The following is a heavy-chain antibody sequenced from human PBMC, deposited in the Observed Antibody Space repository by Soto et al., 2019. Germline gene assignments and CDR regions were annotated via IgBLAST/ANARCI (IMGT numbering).Heavy chain of an antibody. J-gene: IGHJ5*02. CDR2: IYYSGST. Sequence: SETLSLTCTVSGVSISSGGYYWSWIRKHPGKGLEWIGYIYYSGSTYYNPSLKSRVTISVDTSKNQFSLKLSSVTAADTAVYYWARVGLERSWFDPWGQGTLVTVSS. V-gene: IGHV4-31*03. CDR1: GVSISSGGYY. CDR3: ARVGLERSWFDP. D-gene: IGHD1-1*01.